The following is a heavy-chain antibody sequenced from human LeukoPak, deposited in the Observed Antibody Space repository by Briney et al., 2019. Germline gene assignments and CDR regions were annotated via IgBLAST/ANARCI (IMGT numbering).Heavy chain of an antibody. CDR1: GFTFSSYS. CDR3: ARDNVGYSYGYNY. J-gene: IGHJ4*02. V-gene: IGHV3-21*01. Sequence: GGSLRLSCAASGFTFSSYSMNWVRQAPGKGLEWVSSISSSSSYIYYADSVKGRITISRDNAKNSLYLQMNSLRAEDTAVYYCARDNVGYSYGYNYWGQGTLVTVSS. D-gene: IGHD5-18*01. CDR2: ISSSSSYI.